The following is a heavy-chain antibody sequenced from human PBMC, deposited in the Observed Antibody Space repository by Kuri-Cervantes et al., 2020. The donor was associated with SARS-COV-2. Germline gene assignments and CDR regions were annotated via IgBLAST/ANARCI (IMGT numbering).Heavy chain of an antibody. CDR1: GGTFSSYA. V-gene: IGHV1-69*13. Sequence: SVKVSCKASGGTFSSYAISWVRQAPGQGLEWMGGIIPIFGTASYAQKFQGRVTITADESTSTAYMELSSLRSEDTAVYYCARDRVVPGDYYYYYGMDVWGQGTTVTVSS. CDR2: IIPIFGTA. CDR3: ARDRVVPGDYYYYYGMDV. J-gene: IGHJ6*02. D-gene: IGHD2-15*01.